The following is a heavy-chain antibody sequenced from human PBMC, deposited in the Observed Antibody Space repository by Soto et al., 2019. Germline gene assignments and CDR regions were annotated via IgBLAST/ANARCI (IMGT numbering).Heavy chain of an antibody. V-gene: IGHV3-66*01. CDR1: GFTVSTNY. J-gene: IGHJ4*02. CDR2: IYSGGAT. D-gene: IGHD1-1*01. Sequence: EVQLVESGGGLVQTGGSLRLSCAASGFTVSTNYMRWVRQAPWKGLEWVSLIYSGGATYYADSVKGRFTISRDNSKNTLYRQMNSLRAEDTAVYYCARDGTYNWVGGQGSLVTVSS. CDR3: ARDGTYNWV.